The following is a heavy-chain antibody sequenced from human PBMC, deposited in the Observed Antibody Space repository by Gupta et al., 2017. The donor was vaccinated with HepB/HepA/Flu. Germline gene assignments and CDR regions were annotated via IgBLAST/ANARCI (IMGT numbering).Heavy chain of an antibody. J-gene: IGHJ3*01. V-gene: IGHV1-46*02. CDR3: AREVSGLWAFDG. CDR1: GYRFNSHY. CDR2: ISPRDGAK. D-gene: IGHD1-14*01. Sequence: QAQLVQAGAEVQKPGASAKISCKASGYRFNSHYLHWVRQAPGQGPEWMRMISPRDGAKSDAQKFQDRVTVTTDTSTSSVSMEVRSLRYGDTAVFYCAREVSGLWAFDGWGQGTLVTVSS.